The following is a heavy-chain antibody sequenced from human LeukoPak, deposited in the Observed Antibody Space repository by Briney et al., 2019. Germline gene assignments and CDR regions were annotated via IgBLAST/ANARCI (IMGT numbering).Heavy chain of an antibody. V-gene: IGHV1-2*02. D-gene: IGHD3-3*01. J-gene: IGHJ3*02. CDR2: INPNSGGT. CDR3: ARRPAPYYDFWSGYWPDALDI. CDR1: GYAFTGYY. Sequence: WASVKVSCKASGYAFTGYYMHWVRQAPGQGLEWMGWINPNSGGTNYAQKFQGRVTMTRDTSISTAYMELRSLRSDDTAVYYCARRPAPYYDFWSGYWPDALDIWGQGTMVTVSS.